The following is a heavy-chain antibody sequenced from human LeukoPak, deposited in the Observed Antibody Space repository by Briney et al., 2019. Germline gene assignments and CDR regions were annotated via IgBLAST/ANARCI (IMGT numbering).Heavy chain of an antibody. V-gene: IGHV3-48*02. CDR2: ITSSSSTI. CDR3: ARDWGGTVDY. D-gene: IGHD3-16*01. CDR1: GFTFDDYA. Sequence: GGSLRLSCAASGFTFDDYAMHWVRQAPGKGLEWVSYITSSSSTIYYADSVKGRFTISRDNAKNSLYLQMNSLRDEDTAVYYCARDWGGTVDYWGQGTLVTVSS. J-gene: IGHJ4*02.